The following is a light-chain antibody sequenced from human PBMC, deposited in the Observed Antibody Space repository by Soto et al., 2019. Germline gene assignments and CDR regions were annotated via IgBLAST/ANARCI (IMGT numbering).Light chain of an antibody. J-gene: IGLJ3*02. CDR2: ENN. CDR3: GTWANSLNGGV. V-gene: IGLV1-51*02. Sequence: QSVLTQPPSVSAAPGHQVTIFCSGSSSNIGAHYVTWYQQLPGTAPKLLIYENNKRPSGIPDRFSGSKSGTTATLVITGLQTGDEADYYCGTWANSLNGGVFGGGTKLTVL. CDR1: SSNIGAHY.